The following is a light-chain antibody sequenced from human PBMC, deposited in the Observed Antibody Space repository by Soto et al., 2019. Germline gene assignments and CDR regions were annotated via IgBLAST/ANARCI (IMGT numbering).Light chain of an antibody. CDR2: AAS. J-gene: IGKJ4*01. V-gene: IGKV1-9*01. CDR3: PQLKSYPPGT. CDR1: QGISSY. Sequence: IQLTQSPSSLSASVGDRVTITCRASQGISSYLAWYQQKPGKAPKLLIYAASTMQSGVPSRFSGSRSGTDFTLAISSPQTEDVATYYCPQLKSYPPGTFGGGTKVEIK.